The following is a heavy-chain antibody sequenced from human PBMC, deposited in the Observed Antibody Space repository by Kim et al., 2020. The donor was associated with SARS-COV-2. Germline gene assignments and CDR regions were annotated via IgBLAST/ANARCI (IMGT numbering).Heavy chain of an antibody. Sequence: SVKVSCKASGGTFSSYAISWVRQAPGQGLEWMGRIIPILGIANYAQKFQGRVTITADKSTSTAYMELSSLRSEDTAVYYCAIRVIAVAGPFDYWGQGTLLTVSS. V-gene: IGHV1-69*04. D-gene: IGHD6-19*01. CDR3: AIRVIAVAGPFDY. CDR1: GGTFSSYA. CDR2: IIPILGIA. J-gene: IGHJ4*02.